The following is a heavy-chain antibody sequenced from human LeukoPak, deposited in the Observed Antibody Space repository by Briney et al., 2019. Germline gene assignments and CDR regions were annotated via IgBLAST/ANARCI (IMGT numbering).Heavy chain of an antibody. CDR3: AKDYNYDSAGYSFGY. CDR1: GFTFASYA. Sequence: GGSLSPSCAVSGFTFASYAMIGVGKAPGKGRNWSSGISGSGTRTYYADSVKGRFTISRDNSKNTLYLQMNSLRAEDTAVYFCAKDYNYDSAGYSFGYWGQGTLVTVSS. CDR2: ISGSGTRT. V-gene: IGHV3-23*01. J-gene: IGHJ4*02. D-gene: IGHD3-22*01.